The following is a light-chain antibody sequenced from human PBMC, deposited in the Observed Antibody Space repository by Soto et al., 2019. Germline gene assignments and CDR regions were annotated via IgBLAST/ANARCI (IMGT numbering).Light chain of an antibody. CDR2: GAS. CDR3: QQYSSTFWT. V-gene: IGKV3-20*01. CDR1: QSISSSY. J-gene: IGKJ1*01. Sequence: EIVLTQSPGTLSLSPGERTTLSCRASQSISSSYLAWYQQKPGQAPRLLVYGASSRATGIPDRFSGSGSGTDFTLTISRLEPEDFALYYCQQYSSTFWTLWQGTKVQSK.